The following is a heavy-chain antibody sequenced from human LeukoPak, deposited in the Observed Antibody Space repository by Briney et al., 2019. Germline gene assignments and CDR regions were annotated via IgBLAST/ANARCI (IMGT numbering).Heavy chain of an antibody. CDR2: IVSSGSYT. CDR1: GSSFTSSW. Sequence: GESPRTSCNGAGSSFTSSWIRWGRRMPAEGVVGWGRIVSSGSYTNYSPSLQGHVTISADKSSSHAYLQLSTLTASDTAMYYCARHRGDIVTGEDWFFSCGEGTLVTVS. CDR3: ARHRGDIVTGEDWFFS. D-gene: IGHD5-12*01. V-gene: IGHV5-10-1*01. J-gene: IGHJ5*01.